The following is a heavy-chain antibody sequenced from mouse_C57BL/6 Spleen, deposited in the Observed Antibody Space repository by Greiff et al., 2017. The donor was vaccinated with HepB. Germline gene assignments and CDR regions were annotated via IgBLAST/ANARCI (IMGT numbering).Heavy chain of an antibody. J-gene: IGHJ4*01. V-gene: IGHV1-72*01. D-gene: IGHD2-4*01. CDR1: GYTFTDYY. CDR3: AREPNYDYYYAMDY. Sequence: QVQLQQSGPELVKPGASVKISCKASGYTFTDYYMNWVKQRPGRGLEWIGRIDPNSGGTKYNEKFKSKATLTVDKPSSTAYMQLSSLTSEDSAVYYCAREPNYDYYYAMDYWGQGTSVTVSS. CDR2: IDPNSGGT.